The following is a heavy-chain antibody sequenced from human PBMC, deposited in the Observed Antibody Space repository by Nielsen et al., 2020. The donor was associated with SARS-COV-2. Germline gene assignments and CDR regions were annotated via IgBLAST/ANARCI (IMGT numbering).Heavy chain of an antibody. Sequence: ASVKVSCKASGYTFTSYAMHWVRQAPGQRLEWMGWINAGNGNTKYSQKFQGRVTITRDTSASTAYMELSSLRSEDTAVYYCARDLPIAGHYYYYGMDVWGQGTTVTVSS. J-gene: IGHJ6*02. CDR2: INAGNGNT. D-gene: IGHD3-22*01. CDR1: GYTFTSYA. V-gene: IGHV1-3*01. CDR3: ARDLPIAGHYYYYGMDV.